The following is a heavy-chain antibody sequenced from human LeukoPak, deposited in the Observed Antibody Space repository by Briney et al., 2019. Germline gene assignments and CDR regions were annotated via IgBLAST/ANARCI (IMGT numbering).Heavy chain of an antibody. D-gene: IGHD2-15*01. CDR3: ATGYCSGGSCYRPFDY. CDR2: ISSSSSYI. CDR1: GFTFSSYS. Sequence: GGSLRLSCAASGFTFSSYSKNWVRQAPGKGLEWVSSISSSSSYIYYADSVKGRFTISRDNAKNSLYLQMNSLRAEDTAVYYCATGYCSGGSCYRPFDYWGQGTLVTVSS. J-gene: IGHJ4*02. V-gene: IGHV3-21*01.